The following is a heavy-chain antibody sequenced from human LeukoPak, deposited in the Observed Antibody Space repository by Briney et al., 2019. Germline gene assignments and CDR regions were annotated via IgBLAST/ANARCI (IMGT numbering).Heavy chain of an antibody. CDR3: ATDSFIRWSRGEYYFDY. J-gene: IGHJ4*02. CDR2: FDPEDGET. D-gene: IGHD4-23*01. V-gene: IGHV1-24*01. Sequence: ASVKVSCKVSGYTLTELSMHWVRQTPGKGLEWMGGFDPEDGETIYAQKFQGRVTMTEDTSTDTAYMELSSLRSEDTAVYYCATDSFIRWSRGEYYFDYWGQGTLVTVSS. CDR1: GYTLTELS.